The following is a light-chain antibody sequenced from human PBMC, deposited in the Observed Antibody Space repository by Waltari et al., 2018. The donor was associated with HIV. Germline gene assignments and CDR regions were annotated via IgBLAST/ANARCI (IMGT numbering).Light chain of an antibody. CDR1: SSNLGKTS. Sequence: QSVLTPPPSVSAAPGQRVTISCSGSSSNLGKTSVSWYQQVPRTAPKLLIYENTKRPSGIPDRFSGSKSGTSATLGITGLQTGDEADYYCETWDSSLSAGVFGGGTKVTVL. CDR2: ENT. V-gene: IGLV1-51*02. J-gene: IGLJ2*01. CDR3: ETWDSSLSAGV.